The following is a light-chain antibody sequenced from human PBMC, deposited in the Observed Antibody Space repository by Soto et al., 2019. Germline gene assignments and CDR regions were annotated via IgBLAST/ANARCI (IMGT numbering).Light chain of an antibody. J-gene: IGKJ1*01. CDR1: QYISNT. V-gene: IGKV3-15*01. CDR3: QHYNYCPPWT. CDR2: GAS. Sequence: EIVMTQSPATLSVSPGERATLSCRASQYISNTLAWYQQKPGQAPRLLIYGASTRATGIPARFSGSGSGTEFTPTISSLQSEDFAVYYCQHYNYCPPWTFGQGTKVEI.